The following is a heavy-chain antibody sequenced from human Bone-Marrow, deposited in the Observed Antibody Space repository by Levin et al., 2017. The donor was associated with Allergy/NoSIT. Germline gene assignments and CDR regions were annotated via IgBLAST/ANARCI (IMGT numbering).Heavy chain of an antibody. D-gene: IGHD6-19*01. CDR1: GGSISSYY. J-gene: IGHJ3*02. Sequence: SETLSLTCTVSGGSISSYYWSWIRQPPGKGLEWIGYIYYSGSTNYNPSLKSRVTISVDTSKNQFSLKLSSVTAADTAVYYCARDRRYSSGHHGRAFDIWGQGTMVTVSS. V-gene: IGHV4-59*01. CDR2: IYYSGST. CDR3: ARDRRYSSGHHGRAFDI.